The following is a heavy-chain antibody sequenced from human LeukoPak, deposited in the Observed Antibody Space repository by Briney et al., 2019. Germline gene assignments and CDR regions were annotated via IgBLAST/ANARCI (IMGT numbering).Heavy chain of an antibody. CDR3: ARSTITMIVEGFDI. CDR1: GGTFSSYA. J-gene: IGHJ3*02. CDR2: IIPIFGTA. D-gene: IGHD3-22*01. V-gene: IGHV1-69*13. Sequence: ASVTVSCTASGGTFSSYAISWVRQAPGQGLEWMGGIIPIFGTANYAQKFQGRVTITADESTSTAYMELSSLRSEDTAVYYCARSTITMIVEGFDIWGQGTMVTVSS.